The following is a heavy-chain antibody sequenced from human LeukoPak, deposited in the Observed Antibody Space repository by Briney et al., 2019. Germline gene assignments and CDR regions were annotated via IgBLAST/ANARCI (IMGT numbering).Heavy chain of an antibody. V-gene: IGHV3-23*01. CDR2: ISVSGGTT. Sequence: QSGGSLRLSCAASGFTFSTYAMSWVRQAPGKGLEWVSTISVSGGTTYYADSVKGRFTISRDNAKNSLYLQMNSLRAEDTAVYYCARDNRSVVVTAWLWAGAEDYYGMDVWGQGTTVTVSS. CDR3: ARDNRSVVVTAWLWAGAEDYYGMDV. J-gene: IGHJ6*02. CDR1: GFTFSTYA. D-gene: IGHD2-21*02.